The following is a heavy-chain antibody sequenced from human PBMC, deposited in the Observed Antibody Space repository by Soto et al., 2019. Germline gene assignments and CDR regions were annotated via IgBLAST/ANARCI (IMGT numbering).Heavy chain of an antibody. CDR3: ARDWGQQWLAYGLDV. Sequence: QVQLVQSGAEXXXXXXXVKVSCKAXGYTFTNYXISWXRQAPGXXXEWMGWISTYNGHTTSAQQLQGRLTMTTDTSTSTASMELRSLRSDDAAVYFCARDWGQQWLAYGLDVWGQGTTVTVSS. V-gene: IGHV1-18*01. CDR1: GYTFTNYX. J-gene: IGHJ6*02. CDR2: ISTYNGHT. D-gene: IGHD6-19*01.